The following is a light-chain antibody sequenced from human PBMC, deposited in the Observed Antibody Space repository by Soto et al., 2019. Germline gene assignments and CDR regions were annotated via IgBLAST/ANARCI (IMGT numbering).Light chain of an antibody. Sequence: DIQMTQSPSTLSASVGDRVTITCRASQSISSWLAWYQQKPGKAPKLLIYKASSLESGVPSRFSGSGSGTEFTLTISSLQPDDVATYYCQQYNNYLWTFGQGTKVEI. CDR2: KAS. J-gene: IGKJ1*01. CDR1: QSISSW. CDR3: QQYNNYLWT. V-gene: IGKV1-5*03.